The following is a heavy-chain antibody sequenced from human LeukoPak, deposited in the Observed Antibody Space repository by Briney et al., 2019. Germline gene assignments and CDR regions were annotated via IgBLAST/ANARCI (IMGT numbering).Heavy chain of an antibody. Sequence: GGSLRLSCAASAFSLSAYNMNRVRQAPGKGLEWVAVISYDGSNKYYADSVKGRFTISRDNSKNTLYLQMNSLRAEDTAAYYCAKEGPYPWGQGTLVTVSS. CDR3: AKEGPYP. J-gene: IGHJ4*02. V-gene: IGHV3-30*18. CDR2: ISYDGSNK. CDR1: AFSLSAYN.